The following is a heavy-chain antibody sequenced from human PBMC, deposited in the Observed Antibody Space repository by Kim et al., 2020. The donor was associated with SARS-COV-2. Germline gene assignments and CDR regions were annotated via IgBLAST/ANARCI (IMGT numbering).Heavy chain of an antibody. J-gene: IGHJ4*02. CDR3: ARARDSNSPGFDY. D-gene: IGHD6-6*01. V-gene: IGHV6-1*01. CDR2: TYYRSKWFN. Sequence: WSRQTPSRGLEWLGRTYYRSKWFNDYAVSVKSRITINPDTSKNQFSLQLNSVTPEDTAVYYCARARDSNSPGFDYWGQGTLVTVSS.